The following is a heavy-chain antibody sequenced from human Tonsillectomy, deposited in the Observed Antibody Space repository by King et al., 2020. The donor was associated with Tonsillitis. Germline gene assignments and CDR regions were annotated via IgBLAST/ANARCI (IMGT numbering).Heavy chain of an antibody. CDR3: ARGADDFDSSGKLDY. Sequence: VQLVESGAEVKKPGSSVKVSCKASGGTFGNYAFTWVRQAPGQGLEWMGGIIPIFGTANYAQKFQGRVTITADASTSTAYMELSSLRSEDTAVYYCARGADDFDSSGKLDYWGLGTLVTVSS. CDR2: IIPIFGTA. CDR1: GGTFGNYA. V-gene: IGHV1-69*01. J-gene: IGHJ4*02. D-gene: IGHD3-22*01.